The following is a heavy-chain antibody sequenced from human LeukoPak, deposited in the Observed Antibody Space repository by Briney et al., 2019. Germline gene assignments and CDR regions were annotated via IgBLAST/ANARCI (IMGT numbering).Heavy chain of an antibody. Sequence: TGGSLRLSCAASGFTFNAYAMHWVRQAPGKGLEWVAMISYAGSDKYYADSVKGRFTISRDNSKNTLYLQMNSLRAEDTAVYYCAKEYDYYGSVRAFDIWGQGTMVTVSS. CDR2: ISYAGSDK. D-gene: IGHD3-10*01. CDR3: AKEYDYYGSVRAFDI. V-gene: IGHV3-30*04. J-gene: IGHJ3*02. CDR1: GFTFNAYA.